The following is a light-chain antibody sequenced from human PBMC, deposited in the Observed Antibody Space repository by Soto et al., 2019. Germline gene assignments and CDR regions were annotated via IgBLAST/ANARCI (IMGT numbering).Light chain of an antibody. CDR3: QQSDSTPPT. CDR1: HSISRY. J-gene: IGKJ4*01. V-gene: IGKV1-39*01. CDR2: SAS. Sequence: DIQMTQSPSSLSAPVGDRVIITCRASHSISRYLNWYQQKPGKAPKLLIYSASTLQSGVPSRFSGSGSGTDFTLTISSLQLEDFATYYCQQSDSTPPTFGGGTKVEIK.